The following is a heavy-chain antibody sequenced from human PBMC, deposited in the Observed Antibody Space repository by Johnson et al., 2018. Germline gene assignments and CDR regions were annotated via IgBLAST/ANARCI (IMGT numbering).Heavy chain of an antibody. D-gene: IGHD5-18*01. V-gene: IGHV3-9*01. CDR3: AKGVAKTAAVKGWGYYFDY. CDR2: MSWNTGSI. Sequence: VQLVQSGGGLVQPGRSLRLSCAASGFTFDNYAIHWVRQAPGKGLEWVSGMSWNTGSIDYAESGKGRFTISRDNAKKSLYLQMNSLRVGETALYYCAKGVAKTAAVKGWGYYFDYWGQGTLVTVSS. J-gene: IGHJ4*02. CDR1: GFTFDNYA.